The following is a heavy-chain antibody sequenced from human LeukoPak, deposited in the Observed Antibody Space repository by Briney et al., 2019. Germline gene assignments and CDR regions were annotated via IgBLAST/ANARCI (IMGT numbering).Heavy chain of an antibody. CDR2: IGASGGST. V-gene: IGHV3-23*01. J-gene: IGHJ3*02. Sequence: GGSLRLSCVVSGIAYSSYAMSWVRQAPGKGLEWVSGIGASGGSTYYADSVKGRFTISRDNAKNSLYLQMNSLRAEDTAVYYCAREEITRSAFDIWGQGTMVTVSS. D-gene: IGHD2-2*01. CDR3: AREEITRSAFDI. CDR1: GIAYSSYA.